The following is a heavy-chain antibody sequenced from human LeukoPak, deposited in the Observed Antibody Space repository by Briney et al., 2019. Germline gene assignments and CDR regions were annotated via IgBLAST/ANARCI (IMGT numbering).Heavy chain of an antibody. D-gene: IGHD6-13*01. Sequence: SETLSLTCTVSGGSISSYYWSWIRQPPGKGLDGIGYIYYSGSTKYNPSLKSRVTISVDTSKNQFSLKLSSVTAADTAVYYCAREEIAAAGLDYWGQGTLVTVSS. J-gene: IGHJ4*02. CDR3: AREEIAAAGLDY. CDR2: IYYSGST. CDR1: GGSISSYY. V-gene: IGHV4-59*01.